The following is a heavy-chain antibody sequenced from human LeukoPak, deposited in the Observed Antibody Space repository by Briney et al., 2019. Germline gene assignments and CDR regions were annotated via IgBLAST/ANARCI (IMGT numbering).Heavy chain of an antibody. CDR2: IYHSGST. Sequence: PSETLSLTCSVSGGFNTHYYWSWIRQPPGKGLEWIGYIYHSGSTKYNPSLKSRVTISVDTSKNQFSLKLSSVTAADTAVYYCARGAPGYWGQGTLVTVSS. V-gene: IGHV4-59*12. J-gene: IGHJ4*02. CDR1: GGFNTHYY. CDR3: ARGAPGY.